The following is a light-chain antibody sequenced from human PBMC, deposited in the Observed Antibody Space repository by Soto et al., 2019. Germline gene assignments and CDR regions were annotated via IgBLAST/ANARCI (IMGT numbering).Light chain of an antibody. J-gene: IGKJ1*01. CDR3: MQALQTPS. CDR2: LGS. Sequence: DIVMTQSPLSLPVTAGEPASISCRSSQSLLHSNGYNYLDWYLQKPGQSPQLLIYLGSNRASGVPDRFSGSGSGTDFTLKISRVEDEDVGVYYCMQALQTPSFGQGTKVEIK. V-gene: IGKV2-28*01. CDR1: QSLLHSNGYNY.